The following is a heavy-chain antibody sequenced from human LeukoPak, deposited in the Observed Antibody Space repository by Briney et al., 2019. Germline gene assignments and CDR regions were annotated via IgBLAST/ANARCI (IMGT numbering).Heavy chain of an antibody. V-gene: IGHV1-69*13. CDR1: GGTFSSYA. J-gene: IGHJ4*02. CDR2: IIPIFGTA. Sequence: SVKVSCKASGGTFSSYAISWVRQAPGQGLEWMGGIIPIFGTANYAQKFQGRVTITADESTSTAYMELSSLRSEDTAVYYCARDPALRYYDSSGYYVDYWGQGTLVTVSS. CDR3: ARDPALRYYDSSGYYVDY. D-gene: IGHD3-22*01.